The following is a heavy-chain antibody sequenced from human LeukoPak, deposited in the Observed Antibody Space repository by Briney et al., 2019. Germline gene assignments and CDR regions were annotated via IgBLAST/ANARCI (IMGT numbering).Heavy chain of an antibody. D-gene: IGHD5-12*01. V-gene: IGHV1-18*01. CDR1: GYTFTSYG. Sequence: ASVKVSCKASGYTFTSYGISRVRQAPGQGLEWMGWISDYNGNTNYAQKLQGRVTMTTDTSTSTAYMELRSLRSDDTAVYYCARGVVATIPGFHYYYMDVWGKGTTVTISS. J-gene: IGHJ6*03. CDR3: ARGVVATIPGFHYYYMDV. CDR2: ISDYNGNT.